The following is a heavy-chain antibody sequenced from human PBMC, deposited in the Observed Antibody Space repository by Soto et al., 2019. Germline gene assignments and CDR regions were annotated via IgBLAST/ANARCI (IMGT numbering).Heavy chain of an antibody. D-gene: IGHD3-22*01. J-gene: IGHJ4*02. CDR3: ARDLLDYYDSSGYGGGFDY. CDR2: IIPIFGTA. V-gene: IGHV1-69*01. CDR1: GGTFSSYA. Sequence: QVQLVQSGAEVKKPGSSVKVSCKASGGTFSSYAISWVRQAPGQGLEWTGGIIPIFGTANYEQKFQGRVTITADESTITAYMELSSLRSEDTAVYYCARDLLDYYDSSGYGGGFDYWGQGTLVTVSS.